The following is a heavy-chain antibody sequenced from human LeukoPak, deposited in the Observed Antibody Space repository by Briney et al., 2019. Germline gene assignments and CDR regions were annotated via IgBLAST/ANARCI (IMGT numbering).Heavy chain of an antibody. CDR3: ARSGSGTRFGY. CDR2: IYPGDSDT. V-gene: IGHV5-51*01. Sequence: KPGESLKISRQGSGYSFTNYWIAWGRQMPGKGLEWMGIIYPGDSDTRYSPSFQGQVTISADKSISTAYLQWSSLKASDTAMFYCARSGSGTRFGYWGQGTLVTVSS. J-gene: IGHJ4*02. CDR1: GYSFTNYW. D-gene: IGHD6-19*01.